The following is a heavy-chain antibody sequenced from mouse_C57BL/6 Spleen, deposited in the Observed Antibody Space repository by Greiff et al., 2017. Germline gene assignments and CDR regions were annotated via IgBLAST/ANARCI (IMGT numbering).Heavy chain of an antibody. Sequence: QVQLQQPGAELVKPGASVKMSCKASGYTFTSYWITWVKQRPGQGLEWIGDIYPGSGSTNYNEKFKSKATLTVDTSSSTAYMQLSSLTSEDSAVYYCAREVRAEYYFDYWGQGTTLTVSS. D-gene: IGHD3-3*01. CDR1: GYTFTSYW. CDR3: AREVRAEYYFDY. J-gene: IGHJ2*01. CDR2: IYPGSGST. V-gene: IGHV1-55*01.